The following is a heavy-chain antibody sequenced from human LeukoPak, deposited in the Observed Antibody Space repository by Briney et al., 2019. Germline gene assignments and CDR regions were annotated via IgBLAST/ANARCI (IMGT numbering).Heavy chain of an antibody. Sequence: PSETLSLTCTVSGGSISSHYWSWIRQPAGKGLEWIGRIYTSGSTNYNPSLKSRVTMSVDTSKNQFSLKLSSVTAADTAVYYCARNVMVRGVISYYYMDVWGKGTTVTISS. CDR3: ARNVMVRGVISYYYMDV. V-gene: IGHV4-4*07. J-gene: IGHJ6*03. D-gene: IGHD3-10*01. CDR2: IYTSGST. CDR1: GGSISSHY.